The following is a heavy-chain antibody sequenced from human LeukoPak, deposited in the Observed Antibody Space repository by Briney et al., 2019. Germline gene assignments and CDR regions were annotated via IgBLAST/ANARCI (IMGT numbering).Heavy chain of an antibody. J-gene: IGHJ4*02. CDR1: GYTFTSYA. CDR2: MNPDSANT. CDR3: GRGGEMATINY. V-gene: IGHV1-8*01. D-gene: IGHD5-24*01. Sequence: ASVKVSCKTSGYTFTSYAINWVRQATGQGLEWMGWMNPDSANTGFAQKFQGRLTLTRNTSTRAAYMELSSLTSEDTAVYYCGRGGEMATINYWGQRTLVTVSS.